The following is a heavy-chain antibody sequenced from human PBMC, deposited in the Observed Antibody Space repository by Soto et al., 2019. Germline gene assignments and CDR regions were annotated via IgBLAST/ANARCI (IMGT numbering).Heavy chain of an antibody. J-gene: IGHJ6*02. Sequence: PGQGLEWMGWISAYNGNTNYAQKLQGRVTMTTDTSTSTAYMELRSLRSDDTAVYYCAGYDFWSGYGMDFWRQRTTVTVSS. D-gene: IGHD3-3*01. CDR2: ISAYNGNT. V-gene: IGHV1-18*01. CDR3: AGYDFWSGYGMDF.